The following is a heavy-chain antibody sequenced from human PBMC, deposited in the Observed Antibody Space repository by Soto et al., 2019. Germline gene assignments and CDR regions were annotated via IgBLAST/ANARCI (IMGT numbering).Heavy chain of an antibody. CDR2: ISGKNGNT. CDR3: ARVSSSIVVVPDYGVDV. V-gene: IGHV1-18*04. CDR1: GYTFISHG. J-gene: IGHJ6*02. Sequence: QVQLVQSGVEVKKPGASVKVSCKASGYTFISHGISWVRQAPGQGLEWMGWISGKNGNTNYAQKLQGRVTLTTDTSTSTAYMELRSLRFDDTAVYYCARVSSSIVVVPDYGVDVWGQGTTVTVSS. D-gene: IGHD2-15*01.